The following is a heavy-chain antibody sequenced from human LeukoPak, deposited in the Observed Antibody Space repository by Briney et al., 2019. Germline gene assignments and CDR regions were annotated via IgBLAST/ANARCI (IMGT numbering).Heavy chain of an antibody. CDR1: GGTFSNYA. V-gene: IGHV1-69*13. Sequence: GASVKVSCKASGGTFSNYAINWVRQAPGQGLDSMGGIIPIFATANYAQKFQGRVTITADESTSTVYMELNSLKSEDTAVYYCARGWDYDSGGRPTAYVYWGQGTLVTVSS. CDR3: ARGWDYDSGGRPTAYVY. CDR2: IIPIFATA. J-gene: IGHJ4*02. D-gene: IGHD3-22*01.